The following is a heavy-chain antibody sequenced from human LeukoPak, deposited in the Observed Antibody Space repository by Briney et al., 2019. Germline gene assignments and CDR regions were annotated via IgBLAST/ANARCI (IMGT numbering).Heavy chain of an antibody. D-gene: IGHD6-13*01. Sequence: GGSLRLSCAASGFTFSDYYMSWLRQAPGQGLEWVSYISSSGSTIYYADSVKGRFTISRDDAKNSLYLQMNSLRAEDTAVYYCARSSSSWPTTPVWGQGTTVTVSS. CDR2: ISSSGSTI. CDR3: ARSSSSWPTTPV. J-gene: IGHJ6*02. CDR1: GFTFSDYY. V-gene: IGHV3-11*01.